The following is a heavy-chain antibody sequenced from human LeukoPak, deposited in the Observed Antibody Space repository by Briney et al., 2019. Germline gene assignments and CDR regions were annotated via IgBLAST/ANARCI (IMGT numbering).Heavy chain of an antibody. CDR3: ARDQRYQGGSGSYNYAYYFDY. V-gene: IGHV1-46*01. CDR1: GYTFTSCY. CDR2: INPSGGST. Sequence: ASVKVSCKASGYTFTSCYMHWVRQAPGQGLEWMGIINPSGGSTSYAQKFQGRVTMTRDTSTSTVYMELSSLRSEDTAVYYCARDQRYQGGSGSYNYAYYFDYWGQGTLVTVSS. D-gene: IGHD3-10*01. J-gene: IGHJ4*02.